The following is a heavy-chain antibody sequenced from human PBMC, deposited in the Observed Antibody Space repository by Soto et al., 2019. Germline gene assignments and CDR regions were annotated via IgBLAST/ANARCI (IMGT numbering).Heavy chain of an antibody. J-gene: IGHJ4*02. CDR3: ARGPIFDY. CDR1: GGSISSYC. Sequence: PSETLSLTCTVSGGSISSYCWSWIRQPPGKGLEWIGYIYYSGSTNYNPSLKSRVTISVDTSNNQFSLKLSSVTAADTAVYYCARGPIFDYWGQGALVTVSS. CDR2: IYYSGST. V-gene: IGHV4-59*01.